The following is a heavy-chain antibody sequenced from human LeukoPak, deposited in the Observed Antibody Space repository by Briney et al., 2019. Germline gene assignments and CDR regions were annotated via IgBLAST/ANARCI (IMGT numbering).Heavy chain of an antibody. CDR3: AKLPTPSSYYYDSSGLH. J-gene: IGHJ1*01. Sequence: SETLSLTCTVSGGSISSYYWSWIRQPPGKGLEWIGYIYYSGSTNYNPSLKSRVTISVDTSKNQFSLKLSSVTAADTAVYYCAKLPTPSSYYYDSSGLHWGQGTLVTVSS. CDR2: IYYSGST. D-gene: IGHD3-22*01. CDR1: GGSISSYY. V-gene: IGHV4-59*01.